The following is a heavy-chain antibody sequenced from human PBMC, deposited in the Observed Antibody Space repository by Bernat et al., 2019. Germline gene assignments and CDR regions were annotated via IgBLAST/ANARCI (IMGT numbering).Heavy chain of an antibody. CDR3: ARELWLGIEAVGVDY. CDR1: RFTFSNYS. D-gene: IGHD1-26*01. Sequence: EVQLVESGGGLVQPGGSLRLSCAASRFTFSNYSMNWVRQAPGKGREWVSYISSSSSTIYYADSVKGRFTVSRDNAKNSLYLQMNSLRAEDTAVYYCARELWLGIEAVGVDYWGQGTLVTVSS. CDR2: ISSSSSTI. V-gene: IGHV3-48*01. J-gene: IGHJ4*02.